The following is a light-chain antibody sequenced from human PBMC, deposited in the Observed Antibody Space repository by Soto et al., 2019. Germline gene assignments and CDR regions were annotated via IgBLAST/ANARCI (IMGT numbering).Light chain of an antibody. CDR1: QDISTA. V-gene: IGKV1D-13*01. J-gene: IGKJ5*01. CDR3: HQFNNPIT. Sequence: AIQLTQSPSSLSASVGDRVTITCRASQDISTALAWYQQKPGKPPKVLIYGASTLENGVPSRFIDSGSGTDFTLTISSLLPEDFATYYCHQFNNPITFGQGTRLEIK. CDR2: GAS.